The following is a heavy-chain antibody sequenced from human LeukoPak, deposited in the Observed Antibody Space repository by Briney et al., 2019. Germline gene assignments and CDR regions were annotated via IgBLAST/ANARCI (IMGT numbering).Heavy chain of an antibody. V-gene: IGHV3-21*06. CDR3: ARGREPTIAMIMVVGVCFDY. CDR2: ISATSIYI. Sequence: PGGSLRLSCAASGFTFNAYSMHWVRQAPGKGLEWVSSISATSIYINYADSVKGRFTISRDNARNSLFLQMNSLRAEDTAVYYCARGREPTIAMIMVVGVCFDYWGQGTLATVSS. D-gene: IGHD3-22*01. CDR1: GFTFNAYS. J-gene: IGHJ4*02.